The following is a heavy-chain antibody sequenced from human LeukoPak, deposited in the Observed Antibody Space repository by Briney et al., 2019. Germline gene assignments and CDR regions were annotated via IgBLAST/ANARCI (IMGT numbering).Heavy chain of an antibody. CDR3: ARGGGRDGSDY. CDR2: IYYSGST. Sequence: SETLFLTCTVSGGSISSYYWSWIRQPPGKGLEWIGYIYYSGSTNYNPSLKSRVTISVDTSKNQFSLKLSSVTAADTAVYYCARGGGRDGSDYWGQGTLVTVSS. J-gene: IGHJ4*02. V-gene: IGHV4-59*01. D-gene: IGHD5-24*01. CDR1: GGSISSYY.